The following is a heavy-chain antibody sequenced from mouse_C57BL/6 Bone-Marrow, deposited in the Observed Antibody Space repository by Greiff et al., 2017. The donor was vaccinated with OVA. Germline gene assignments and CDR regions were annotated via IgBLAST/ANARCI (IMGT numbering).Heavy chain of an antibody. CDR1: GFTFSDYG. D-gene: IGHD2-5*01. V-gene: IGHV5-17*01. Sequence: EVKLVESGGGLVKPGGSLKLSCAASGFTFSDYGMHWVRQAPEKGLEWVAYISSGSSTIYYADTVKGRFTISRYNAKNTLFLQMTSLRSEDTAMYYCAKGGYSNYNYAMDYWGQGTSVTVSS. CDR2: ISSGSSTI. J-gene: IGHJ4*01. CDR3: AKGGYSNYNYAMDY.